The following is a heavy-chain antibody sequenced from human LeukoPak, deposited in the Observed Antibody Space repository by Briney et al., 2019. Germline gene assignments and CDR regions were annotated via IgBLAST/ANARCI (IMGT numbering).Heavy chain of an antibody. J-gene: IGHJ4*02. CDR1: GFTFSSYG. Sequence: GRSLRLSCAASGFTFSSYGMHWVRQAPGKGLEWVAVISYDGSNKYYADSVKGRFTISRDNSKNTLYLQMNSLRAEDTAVYYCAKDPGSFWQGYFDYWGQGTLVTVSS. V-gene: IGHV3-30*18. CDR2: ISYDGSNK. D-gene: IGHD3-3*01. CDR3: AKDPGSFWQGYFDY.